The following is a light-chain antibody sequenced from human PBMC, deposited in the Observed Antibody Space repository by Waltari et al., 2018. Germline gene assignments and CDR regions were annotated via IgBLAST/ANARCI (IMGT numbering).Light chain of an antibody. CDR2: HTS. J-gene: IGKJ1*01. CDR1: EGVCKY. CDR3: QTYDFLPAT. Sequence: EIVLTQSPGTLSLSPGERATLSCRASEGVCKYLAWYQQRPGQAPRLLLYHTSIRATGIPDRFSGSVYGTDFSLTISRLEPEDFAVYYCQTYDFLPATFGQGTTVEIK. V-gene: IGKV3-20*01.